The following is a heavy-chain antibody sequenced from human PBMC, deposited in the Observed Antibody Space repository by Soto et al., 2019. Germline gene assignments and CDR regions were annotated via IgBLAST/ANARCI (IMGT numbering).Heavy chain of an antibody. D-gene: IGHD5-18*01. Sequence: ASVKVSCKASGFIFTSNAITWVRQAPGQGLEWMGWINTYKGNTDYVEKFQGRVTMTTDTSTSTAYMELGSLRSDDTAVYYCARAVGGGGYSYLEYWGQGTLVTVSS. CDR1: GFIFTSNA. J-gene: IGHJ4*02. V-gene: IGHV1-18*01. CDR3: ARAVGGGGYSYLEY. CDR2: INTYKGNT.